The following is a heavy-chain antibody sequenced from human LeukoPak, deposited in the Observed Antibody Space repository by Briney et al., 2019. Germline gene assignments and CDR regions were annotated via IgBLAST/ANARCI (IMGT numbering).Heavy chain of an antibody. J-gene: IGHJ3*01. V-gene: IGHV1-2*02. Sequence: GASVKVSCKASGYTFSDYYIHWVRQAPGQGLEWMGWINPYSGDTTYAQKFGGRVTMTRDSSISTAYMELRSLRSDDTAVYNCAGLSTTSSWLGAFDVWGQGTVVTVSS. CDR2: INPYSGDT. D-gene: IGHD6-13*01. CDR3: AGLSTTSSWLGAFDV. CDR1: GYTFSDYY.